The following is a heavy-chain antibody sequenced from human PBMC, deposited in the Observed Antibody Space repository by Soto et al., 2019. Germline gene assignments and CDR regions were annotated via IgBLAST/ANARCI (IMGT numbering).Heavy chain of an antibody. CDR2: ISWDGADT. Sequence: EVQLVESGGGVVQPGGSLRLSCAASGFPFDDYSMNWVRQVPGKGLEWVSLISWDGADTYYADSVKGRFTVSRDNSKNSLYLQMNSLPTEDTALYSCAKFGWGGGYAESHASEIWGQGTMVTASS. CDR3: AKFGWGGGYAESHASEI. D-gene: IGHD1-26*01. CDR1: GFPFDDYS. V-gene: IGHV3-43*01. J-gene: IGHJ3*02.